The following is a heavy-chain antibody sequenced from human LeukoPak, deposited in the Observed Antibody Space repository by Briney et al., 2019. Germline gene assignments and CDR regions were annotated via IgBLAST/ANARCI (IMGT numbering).Heavy chain of an antibody. D-gene: IGHD6-6*01. Sequence: GGSLRLSCAASGFTFDDYAMHWVRQAPGKGLEWVSGISWNSGSIGYADSVKGRFTISRDNSKNTLYLQMNSLRAEDTAVYYCAKESSIAARPGGEFDYWGQGTLVTVSS. V-gene: IGHV3-9*01. CDR3: AKESSIAARPGGEFDY. CDR1: GFTFDDYA. J-gene: IGHJ4*02. CDR2: ISWNSGSI.